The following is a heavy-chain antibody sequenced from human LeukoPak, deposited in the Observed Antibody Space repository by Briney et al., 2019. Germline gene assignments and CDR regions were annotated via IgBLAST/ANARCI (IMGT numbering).Heavy chain of an antibody. Sequence: ASETLSLTCTVSGGSISSYYWSWIRQPPGKGLEWIGYIYYSGSTNYNPSLKSRITISVDTPKNQFSLKLSSVTAEDTAVYYCARGRMVYAHVDYWGQGTLVTVSS. V-gene: IGHV4-59*01. J-gene: IGHJ4*02. CDR1: GGSISSYY. CDR3: ARGRMVYAHVDY. CDR2: IYYSGST. D-gene: IGHD2-8*01.